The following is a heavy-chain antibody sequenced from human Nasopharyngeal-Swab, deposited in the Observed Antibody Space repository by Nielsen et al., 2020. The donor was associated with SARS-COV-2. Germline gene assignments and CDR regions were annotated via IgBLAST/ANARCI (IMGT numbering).Heavy chain of an antibody. D-gene: IGHD3-16*01. V-gene: IGHV1-46*01. J-gene: IGHJ6*02. Sequence: ASVKVSCKASGYTFTSHYMHGVRQAPGQGLEWMGIINPSAGSPGYAQKFQGRVTMTRDTSTSTVYMELRSLRSEDTAVYYCARDVGKPYICCPRRDYGMDVWGQGTTVTVSS. CDR2: INPSAGSP. CDR3: ARDVGKPYICCPRRDYGMDV. CDR1: GYTFTSHY.